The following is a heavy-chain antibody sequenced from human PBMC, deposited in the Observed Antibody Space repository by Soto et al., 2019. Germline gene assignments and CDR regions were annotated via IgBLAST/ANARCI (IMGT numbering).Heavy chain of an antibody. CDR2: ISYDGSNK. CDR1: GFTFSSYA. CDR3: ARDLRHSYGYLEVDDY. D-gene: IGHD5-18*01. V-gene: IGHV3-30-3*01. Sequence: QVQLVESGGGVVQPGRSLRLSCAASGFTFSSYAMHWVRQAPGKGLEWVAVISYDGSNKYYADSVKSRFTISRDNSKNTLYLQMNSLRAEDTAVYYCARDLRHSYGYLEVDDYWGQGTLVTVSS. J-gene: IGHJ4*02.